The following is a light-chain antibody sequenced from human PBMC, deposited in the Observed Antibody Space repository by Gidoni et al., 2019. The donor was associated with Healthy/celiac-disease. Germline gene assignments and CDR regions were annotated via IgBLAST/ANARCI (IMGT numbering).Light chain of an antibody. Sequence: EIVLTLSPGTLSLSPAESATLSCRASQRVSSSYLALYQQKPGQAPRLLICGASSRATGIPERFSGSGSGTDFTLTISRLVPEDFSVYYCQQYGSSPYTFGQGTKLEIK. CDR2: GAS. V-gene: IGKV3-20*01. CDR3: QQYGSSPYT. J-gene: IGKJ2*01. CDR1: QRVSSSY.